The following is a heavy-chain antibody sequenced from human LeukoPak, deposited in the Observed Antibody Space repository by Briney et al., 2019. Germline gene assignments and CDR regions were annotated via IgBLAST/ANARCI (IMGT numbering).Heavy chain of an antibody. CDR3: ARTFYGGNSRGFDY. CDR1: GLTFSSYS. J-gene: IGHJ4*02. V-gene: IGHV3-48*02. CDR2: ISSSSSTI. Sequence: GGSLRLSCAASGLTFSSYSMNWVRQAPGKGLEWVSYISSSSSTIYYADSVKGRFTISRDNAKNSLYLQMNSLRDEDTAVYYCARTFYGGNSRGFDYWGQGTLVTVSS. D-gene: IGHD4-23*01.